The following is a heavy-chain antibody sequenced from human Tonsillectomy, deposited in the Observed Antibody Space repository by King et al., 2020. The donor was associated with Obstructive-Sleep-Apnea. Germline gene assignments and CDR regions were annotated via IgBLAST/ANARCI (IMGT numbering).Heavy chain of an antibody. D-gene: IGHD3-10*01. Sequence: VQLVESGGGVVQPGRSLRLSCAASGFTFSSYAMHWVRQAPGKGLEWGAVISYDGSNKYYADSVKGRFTISRDNSKNTLYLQMNSLRAEDTAVYYCARGVSSYDYWGQGTLVTVSS. CDR1: GFTFSSYA. J-gene: IGHJ4*02. V-gene: IGHV3-30*04. CDR3: ARGVSSYDY. CDR2: ISYDGSNK.